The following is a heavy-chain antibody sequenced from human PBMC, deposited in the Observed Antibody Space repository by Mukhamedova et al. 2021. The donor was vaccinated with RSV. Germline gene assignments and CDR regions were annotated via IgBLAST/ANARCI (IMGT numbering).Heavy chain of an antibody. D-gene: IGHD3-16*01. CDR3: ARARGRFFGMDV. Sequence: TISVDTSKNQFSLKLSSVTAADTAVYYCARARGRFFGMDVWGQGTTVTVSS. V-gene: IGHV4-39*07. J-gene: IGHJ6*02.